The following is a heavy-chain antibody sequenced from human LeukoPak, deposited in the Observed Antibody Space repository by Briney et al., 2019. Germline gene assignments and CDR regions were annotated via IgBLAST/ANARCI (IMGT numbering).Heavy chain of an antibody. CDR2: IYYSGST. CDR3: ARAVGAVAGFFDY. V-gene: IGHV4-59*01. J-gene: IGHJ4*02. CDR1: GGSISSYY. Sequence: SETLSLTCTVSGGSISSYYWSWTRQPPGKGLEWIGYIYYSGSTNYNPSLKSRVTISVDTSKNQFSLKLSSVTAADTAVYYCARAVGAVAGFFDYWGQGTLVTVSS. D-gene: IGHD6-19*01.